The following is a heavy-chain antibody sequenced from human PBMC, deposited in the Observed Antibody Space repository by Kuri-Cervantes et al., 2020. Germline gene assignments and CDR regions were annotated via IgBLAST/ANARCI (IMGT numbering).Heavy chain of an antibody. D-gene: IGHD2-2*02. CDR1: GGSISSSSYY. V-gene: IGHV4-61*05. J-gene: IGHJ5*02. Sequence: SETLSLTCTVSGGSISSSSYYWGWIRQPPGKGLEWIGYIYYSGSTNYNPSLKSRATISVDKSKNQLSLKLSSVTAVDTAVYYCARSEAIPAGVGDWFDPWGQGILVTVSS. CDR2: IYYSGST. CDR3: ARSEAIPAGVGDWFDP.